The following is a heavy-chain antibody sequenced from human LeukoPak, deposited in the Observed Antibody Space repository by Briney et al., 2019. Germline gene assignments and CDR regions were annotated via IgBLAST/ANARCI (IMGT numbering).Heavy chain of an antibody. Sequence: GGSLRLSCAASDFTFSSYAMSWVRQAPGKGLEWVSTISGSGSNTYYADSVKGRYTISRDNSKNTLYLQMNSLRAEDTAVYYCARDSLARPLGYWGQGTLVTVSS. J-gene: IGHJ4*02. D-gene: IGHD6-6*01. CDR3: ARDSLARPLGY. V-gene: IGHV3-23*01. CDR1: DFTFSSYA. CDR2: ISGSGSNT.